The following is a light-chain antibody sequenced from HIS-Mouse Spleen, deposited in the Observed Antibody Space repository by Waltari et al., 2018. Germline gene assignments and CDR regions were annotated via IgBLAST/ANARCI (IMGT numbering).Light chain of an antibody. CDR1: NIGSKS. J-gene: IGLJ2*01. CDR3: QVWDSSSDHVV. V-gene: IGLV3-21*03. CDR2: DDS. Sequence: SYVLTQPPSVSVAPGKTARITCGGNNIGSKSVHGYQQKPGQAPVLVGYDDSDRPSGIPERFSGSNSGNTATLTISRVEAGDEADYYCQVWDSSSDHVVFGGGTKLTVL.